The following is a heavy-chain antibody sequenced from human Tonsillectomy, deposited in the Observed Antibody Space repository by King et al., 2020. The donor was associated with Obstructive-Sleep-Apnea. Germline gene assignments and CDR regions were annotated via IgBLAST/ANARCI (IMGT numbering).Heavy chain of an antibody. V-gene: IGHV3-21*01. CDR2: ITSSSSYI. D-gene: IGHD3-10*01. J-gene: IGHJ4*02. CDR3: ARDLWSGALLSNYYFDY. Sequence: VQLVESGGGLVKPGGSLRLSCAASGFTFSTYSMNWVRQAPGKGLEWVSSITSSSSYIHYAVSVKGRFTISRDNAKNSLYLQMNSLRAEDTAVYVCARDLWSGALLSNYYFDYWGQGTLVTVSS. CDR1: GFTFSTYS.